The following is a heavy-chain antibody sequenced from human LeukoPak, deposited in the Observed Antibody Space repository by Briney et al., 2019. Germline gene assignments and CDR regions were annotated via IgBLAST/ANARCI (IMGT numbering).Heavy chain of an antibody. Sequence: GASVKVSCKAYGYTFTSYGISWVRQAPGQGLEWMGWISAYNGNTNYAQKLQGRVTMTTDTSTSTAYMELRSLRSDDTAVYYCARARRIAAAGKLDYWGQGTLVTVSS. CDR2: ISAYNGNT. J-gene: IGHJ4*02. CDR3: ARARRIAAAGKLDY. D-gene: IGHD6-13*01. CDR1: GYTFTSYG. V-gene: IGHV1-18*01.